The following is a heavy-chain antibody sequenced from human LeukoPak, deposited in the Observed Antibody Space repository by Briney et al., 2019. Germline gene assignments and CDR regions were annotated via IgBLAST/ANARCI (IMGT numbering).Heavy chain of an antibody. CDR3: ARGGTSWEYFDY. Sequence: GGSLRLSCAASGFTLNTYDMHWVRQASGKGLEWVSSIDTNGDTHYPGSVKGRITISRENAKNSLYLQMNSLRAGDTAVYYCARGGTSWEYFDYWGQGTRVTVSS. J-gene: IGHJ4*02. V-gene: IGHV3-13*01. CDR1: GFTLNTYD. CDR2: IDTNGDT. D-gene: IGHD1-26*01.